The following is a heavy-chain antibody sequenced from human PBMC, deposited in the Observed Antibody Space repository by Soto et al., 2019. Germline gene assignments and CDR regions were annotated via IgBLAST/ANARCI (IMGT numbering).Heavy chain of an antibody. D-gene: IGHD5-18*01. CDR1: GYSMISGYY. J-gene: IGHJ4*02. Sequence: SETLSLTCAVSGYSMISGYYFGWIRQPPGKGLEWIGSIYHSGSTYYNPSLKSRVTISVDTSKNQFSLKLSSVTAADTAVYYCAGQRYSYAPFDYWGQGTLVTVSS. V-gene: IGHV4-38-2*01. CDR3: AGQRYSYAPFDY. CDR2: IYHSGST.